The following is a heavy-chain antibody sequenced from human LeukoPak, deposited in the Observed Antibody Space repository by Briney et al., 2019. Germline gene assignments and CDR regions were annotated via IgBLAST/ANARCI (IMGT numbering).Heavy chain of an antibody. D-gene: IGHD3-22*01. CDR2: INWNGGST. V-gene: IGHV3-20*04. Sequence: GGSLRLSCAASGFTFDDYGMSWVRQAPGKGLEWVSGINWNGGSTGYADSVKGRFTISRDNAKNSLYLQMNSLRAEDTALYYCARTTQYYYDSSGYLGTDYWGQGTLVTVSS. CDR1: GFTFDDYG. CDR3: ARTTQYYYDSSGYLGTDY. J-gene: IGHJ4*02.